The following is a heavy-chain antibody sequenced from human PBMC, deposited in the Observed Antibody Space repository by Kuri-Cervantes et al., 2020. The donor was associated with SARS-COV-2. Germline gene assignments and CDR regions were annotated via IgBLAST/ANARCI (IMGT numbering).Heavy chain of an antibody. J-gene: IGHJ5*02. Sequence: GESLKISCAASGFTFSSYDMHWVRQATGKGLEWVSAIGTAGDPYYPGSVKGRFTISRENAKNSLYLQMNSLRDEDTAVYYCARISWSGYYATGWFDPWGQGTLVTVSS. CDR3: ARISWSGYYATGWFDP. CDR1: GFTFSSYD. CDR2: IGTAGDP. D-gene: IGHD3-3*01. V-gene: IGHV3-13*05.